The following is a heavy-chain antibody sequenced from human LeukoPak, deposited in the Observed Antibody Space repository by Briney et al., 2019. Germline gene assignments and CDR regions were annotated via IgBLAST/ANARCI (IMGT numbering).Heavy chain of an antibody. D-gene: IGHD3-22*01. CDR2: ISDSGRTT. Sequence: GGSLRLSCAASGFTFSNFKMNWVRQAPGKGLEWVSYISDSGRTTFYADSVKGRFTISRDNAKNSLYLQMNSLRAEDTALYYCAKPYDSSGYYPPLSAFDIWGQGTMVTVCS. V-gene: IGHV3-48*03. CDR1: GFTFSNFK. J-gene: IGHJ3*02. CDR3: AKPYDSSGYYPPLSAFDI.